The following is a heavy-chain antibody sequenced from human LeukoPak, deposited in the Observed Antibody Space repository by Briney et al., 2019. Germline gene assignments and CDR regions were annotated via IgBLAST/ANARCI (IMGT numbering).Heavy chain of an antibody. Sequence: SETLSLTCIVSGDSISSYYWSWIRQPPGKGLEWIGYIYYSGSTNYNPSLKSRVTISVDTSKNQFSLKLNSVTAADTAVYYCARGGSYTPYWGQGTLVTVSS. V-gene: IGHV4-59*01. J-gene: IGHJ4*02. CDR2: IYYSGST. CDR1: GDSISSYY. D-gene: IGHD1-26*01. CDR3: ARGGSYTPY.